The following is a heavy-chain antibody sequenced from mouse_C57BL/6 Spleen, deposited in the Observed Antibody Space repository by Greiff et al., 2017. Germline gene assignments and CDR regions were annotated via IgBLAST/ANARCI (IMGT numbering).Heavy chain of an antibody. Sequence: QVQLQQPGAELVRPGSSVKLSCKASGYTFTSYWMHWVKQRPIQGLEWIGNIDPSDSETHYNQKFKDKATLTVDKSSSTAYMPLSSLTSEDSAVYYCARESNYGGFDYWGQGTTLTVSS. D-gene: IGHD2-5*01. CDR2: IDPSDSET. V-gene: IGHV1-52*01. CDR3: ARESNYGGFDY. J-gene: IGHJ2*01. CDR1: GYTFTSYW.